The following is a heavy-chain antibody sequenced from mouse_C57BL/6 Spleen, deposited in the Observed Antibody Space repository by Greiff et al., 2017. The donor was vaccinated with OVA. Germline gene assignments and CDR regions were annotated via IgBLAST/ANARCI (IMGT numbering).Heavy chain of an antibody. J-gene: IGHJ1*03. V-gene: IGHV1-82*01. CDR1: GYAFSSSW. D-gene: IGHD1-1*01. CDR2: IYPGDGDT. Sequence: QVQLQQSGPELVKPGASVKLSCKASGYAFSSSWMNWVKQRPGQGLEWIGRIYPGDGDTNYNGKFKGKATLTADKSSSTAYMQLSSLTSEDSAVYFCARGDYDGSPYWDFDVWGTGTTVTVSS. CDR3: ARGDYDGSPYWDFDV.